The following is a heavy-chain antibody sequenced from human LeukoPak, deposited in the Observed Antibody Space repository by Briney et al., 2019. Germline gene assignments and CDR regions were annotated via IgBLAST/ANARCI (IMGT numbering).Heavy chain of an antibody. CDR2: IYYSGST. J-gene: IGHJ4*02. CDR3: ARLRDSSGYYPYYFDY. V-gene: IGHV4-39*01. CDR1: GGSISSSSYY. D-gene: IGHD3-22*01. Sequence: SETLSLTCTVSGGSISSSSYYWGWIRQPPGKGLEWIGNIYYSGSTYYNPFLKSRVTISVDTSKNQFSLKLSSVTAADTAVYYCARLRDSSGYYPYYFDYWGQGTLVTVSS.